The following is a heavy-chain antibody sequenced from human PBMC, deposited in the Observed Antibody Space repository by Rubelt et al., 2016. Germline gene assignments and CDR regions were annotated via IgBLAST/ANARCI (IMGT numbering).Heavy chain of an antibody. Sequence: QLQLQESGPGLVKASETLSLICTVSRGSISSSSYYWGWIRQPPGKGLEWIANINYSGSTYYNPSLKSRVTISVDTSKNQFSLRLSSVTAADTAMYYCAAAFDYWGQGTLVTVSS. CDR2: INYSGST. V-gene: IGHV4-39*07. CDR3: AAAFDY. CDR1: RGSISSSSYY. D-gene: IGHD6-25*01. J-gene: IGHJ4*02.